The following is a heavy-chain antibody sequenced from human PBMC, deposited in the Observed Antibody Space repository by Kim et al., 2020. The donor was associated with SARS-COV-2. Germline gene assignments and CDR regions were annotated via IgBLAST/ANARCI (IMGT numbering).Heavy chain of an antibody. D-gene: IGHD4-17*01. V-gene: IGHV4-34*13. J-gene: IGHJ4*02. CDR3: ASMAVAPNGTTVSVDY. Sequence: SLKRRVTISVDTSKNQFSLKLSSVTAADTAVYYCASMAVAPNGTTVSVDYWGQGTLVTVSS.